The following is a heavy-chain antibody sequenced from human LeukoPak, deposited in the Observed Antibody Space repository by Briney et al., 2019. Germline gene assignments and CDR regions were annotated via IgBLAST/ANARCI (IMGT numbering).Heavy chain of an antibody. CDR2: THPGNSDT. D-gene: IGHD2/OR15-2a*01. CDR3: ARLSITTSLRLYYFDY. Sequence: GESLKISCKASGYTLTNYWVAWVRQVPGKGLEWMGITHPGNSDTRYGPSFQGLVTISADKSVNTAYLQWSSLRASDTAIYYCARLSITTSLRLYYFDYWGQGTLVTVPS. CDR1: GYTLTNYW. V-gene: IGHV5-51*01. J-gene: IGHJ4*02.